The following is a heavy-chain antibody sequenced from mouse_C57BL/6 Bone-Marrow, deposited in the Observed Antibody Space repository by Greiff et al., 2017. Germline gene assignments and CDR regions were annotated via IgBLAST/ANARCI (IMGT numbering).Heavy chain of an antibody. CDR1: GFNIKDDY. CDR2: IDPENGDT. V-gene: IGHV14-4*01. D-gene: IGHD1-1*01. J-gene: IGHJ2*01. Sequence: VQLQPSGAELVRPGASVKLSCTASGFNIKDDYMHWVKQRPEQGLEWIGWIDPENGDTEYASKFQGKATITADPSSNTAYLQLSSLTSEDTAVYYCTTRYGSTIDYWGQGTTLTVSS. CDR3: TTRYGSTIDY.